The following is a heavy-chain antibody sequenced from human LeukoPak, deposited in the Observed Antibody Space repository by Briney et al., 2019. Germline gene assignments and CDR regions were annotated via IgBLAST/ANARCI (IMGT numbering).Heavy chain of an antibody. Sequence: SETLSLTCTVSGGSISSYYWSWIRQPPGKGLEWIGYIYYSGSTNYNPSLKSRVTISVDTSKNQFSLKLSSVTAADTAVYYCARGDWLRGFDYWGQGTLVTVSS. J-gene: IGHJ4*02. CDR3: ARGDWLRGFDY. CDR2: IYYSGST. D-gene: IGHD5-12*01. CDR1: GGSISSYY. V-gene: IGHV4-59*12.